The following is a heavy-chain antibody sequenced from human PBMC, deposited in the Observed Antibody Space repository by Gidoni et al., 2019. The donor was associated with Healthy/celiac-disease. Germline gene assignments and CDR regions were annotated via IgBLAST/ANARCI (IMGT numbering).Heavy chain of an antibody. CDR3: ARVKGIKEWSLYYYGMDV. Sequence: EVQLVESGGGLVKPGGSLRLSCAASGFTFSISSMNWVRQAPGKGLEWVSSISSSSSYIYYADAVKGRCTISRDNAKNSLYLQMNSLRAEDTAVYYCARVKGIKEWSLYYYGMDVWGQGTTVTVSS. CDR1: GFTFSISS. V-gene: IGHV3-21*01. CDR2: ISSSSSYI. D-gene: IGHD3-3*01. J-gene: IGHJ6*02.